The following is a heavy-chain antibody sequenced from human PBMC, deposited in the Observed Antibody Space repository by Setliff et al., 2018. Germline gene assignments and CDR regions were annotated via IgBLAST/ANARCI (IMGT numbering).Heavy chain of an antibody. Sequence: ASVKVSCKASGYTGTRYGINWVRQAPGQGLEWMGWISIYNGNTNYAQKLQGRVTMTTDTSTSTAYMELRSLRSDDTAVYYCARGIAAVGTSYYFDYWSQGTLVTVSS. V-gene: IGHV1-18*01. D-gene: IGHD6-13*01. J-gene: IGHJ4*02. CDR2: ISIYNGNT. CDR3: ARGIAAVGTSYYFDY. CDR1: GYTGTRYG.